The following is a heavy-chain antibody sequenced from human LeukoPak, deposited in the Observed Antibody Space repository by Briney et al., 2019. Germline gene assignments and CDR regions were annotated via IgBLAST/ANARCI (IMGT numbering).Heavy chain of an antibody. CDR2: ISGSGGST. CDR1: GFTFSTYA. J-gene: IGHJ4*02. CDR3: AKRLGSGSYSSYSFDY. V-gene: IGHV3-23*01. D-gene: IGHD3-10*01. Sequence: PGGSLRLSCAASGFTFSTYAMSWVRQAPGKGLEWVSAISGSGGSTYYADSVKGRFTISRDNSKNTLYLQMNSLRAEDTAVYYCAKRLGSGSYSSYSFDYWGQGTLVTVSS.